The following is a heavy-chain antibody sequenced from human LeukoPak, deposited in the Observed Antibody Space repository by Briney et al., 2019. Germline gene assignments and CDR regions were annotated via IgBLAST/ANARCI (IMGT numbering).Heavy chain of an antibody. Sequence: PGGSLRLSYAASAFTFSTYEMNWVRQAPGKGLEWASYISSRGSTIYYADSVKGRFTISRDNAKNSLYLQMNSLRAEDTAIYYCARGRDGELDYWGQGTLVTVSS. D-gene: IGHD1-7*01. J-gene: IGHJ4*02. CDR3: ARGRDGELDY. CDR1: AFTFSTYE. V-gene: IGHV3-48*03. CDR2: ISSRGSTI.